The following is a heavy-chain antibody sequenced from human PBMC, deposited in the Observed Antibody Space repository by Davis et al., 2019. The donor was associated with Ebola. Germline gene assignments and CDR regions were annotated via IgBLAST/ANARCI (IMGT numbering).Heavy chain of an antibody. CDR1: GYTFTNYY. J-gene: IGHJ4*02. V-gene: IGHV1-18*04. Sequence: ASVKVSCKASGYTFTNYYMHWVRQAPGQGLEWMGWISTYNGNTNYAQKFQGRFTMTTDTSTSTAYMDLRSLTSDDTAVYYCARAGVAYFDYWGQGTLVTVSS. CDR2: ISTYNGNT. D-gene: IGHD5-12*01. CDR3: ARAGVAYFDY.